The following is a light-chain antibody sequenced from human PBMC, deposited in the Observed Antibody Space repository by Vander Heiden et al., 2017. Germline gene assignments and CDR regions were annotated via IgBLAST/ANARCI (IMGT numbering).Light chain of an antibody. CDR2: SNN. Sequence: QSVLTQPPSASGTPGQGVTIPCSGSSSNIGSRTVNWYQHLPGTAPKLLIYSNNQRPSGVPDRISASKSGTSASLAVSGLQSEDEADYYCSAWDNSLNAWVFGGGTKLTVL. V-gene: IGLV1-44*01. J-gene: IGLJ3*02. CDR3: SAWDNSLNAWV. CDR1: SSNIGSRT.